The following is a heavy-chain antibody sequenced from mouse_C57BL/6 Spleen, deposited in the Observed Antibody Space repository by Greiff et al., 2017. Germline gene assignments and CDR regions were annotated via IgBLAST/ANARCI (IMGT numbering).Heavy chain of an antibody. CDR2: INPSSGYT. D-gene: IGHD2-5*01. V-gene: IGHV1-4*01. J-gene: IGHJ4*01. CDR3: ARGQYYSNYDYTMYY. CDR1: GYTFTSYT. Sequence: VQLQQSGAELARPGASVKMSCKASGYTFTSYTMHWVKQRPGQGLEWIGYINPSSGYTKYNQKFKAKATLTADKSSSTAYMQLSSLTSEDSAVYYCARGQYYSNYDYTMYYWGQGTSVTVSS.